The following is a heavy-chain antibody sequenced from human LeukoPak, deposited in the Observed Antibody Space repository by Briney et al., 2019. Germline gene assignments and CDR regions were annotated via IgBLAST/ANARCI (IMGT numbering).Heavy chain of an antibody. Sequence: GASVKVSCKAYGYTFTGYYMHWVRQAPGQGLEGMGWINPNSGGTNYAQKFQGRVTMTRDTSISTAYMELSRLRSDDTAVYYCAREDSGSYPGDYWGQGTLVTVSS. V-gene: IGHV1-2*02. CDR1: GYTFTGYY. CDR2: INPNSGGT. J-gene: IGHJ4*02. CDR3: AREDSGSYPGDY. D-gene: IGHD3-10*01.